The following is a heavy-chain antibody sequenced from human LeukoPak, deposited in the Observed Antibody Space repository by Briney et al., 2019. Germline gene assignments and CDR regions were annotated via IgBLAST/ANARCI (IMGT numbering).Heavy chain of an antibody. CDR3: ARGRRDNWFDP. CDR2: IYCSGST. V-gene: IGHV4-59*01. CDR1: GGSISSYY. Sequence: SETLSLTCTVSGGSISSYYWSWIRQPPGKGLEWIGYIYCSGSTNYNPSLKSRVTISVDTSKNQFSLKLSSVTAADTAVYYCARGRRDNWFDPWGQGTLVTVSS. J-gene: IGHJ5*02.